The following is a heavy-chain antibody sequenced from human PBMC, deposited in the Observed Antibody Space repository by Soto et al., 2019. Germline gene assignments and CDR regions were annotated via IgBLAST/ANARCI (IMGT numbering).Heavy chain of an antibody. CDR2: FDPEDGET. CDR3: ATANLVAQPYNWNYY. CDR1: GYTLTELS. V-gene: IGHV1-24*01. D-gene: IGHD1-7*01. J-gene: IGHJ4*02. Sequence: GASVKVSCKVSGYTLTELSMHWVRQAPGKGLEWMGGFDPEDGETIYAQKFQGRVTMTEDTSTDTAYMELSSLRSEDTAVYYCATANLVAQPYNWNYYWGQGTLVTVSS.